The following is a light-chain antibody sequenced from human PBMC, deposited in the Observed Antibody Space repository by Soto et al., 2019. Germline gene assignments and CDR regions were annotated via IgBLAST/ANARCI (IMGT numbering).Light chain of an antibody. J-gene: IGKJ4*01. Sequence: DIVMTQSPDSLAVSLGERATINCKSSQTILYTSNSQSYLAWYQQKPGQPPKLLIFWASTRESGVPDRFSGSGSGTDFTLTISSLQAEDVAVYYCQQYHSTPITFGGGTKVEIK. V-gene: IGKV4-1*01. CDR2: WAS. CDR3: QQYHSTPIT. CDR1: QTILYTSNSQSY.